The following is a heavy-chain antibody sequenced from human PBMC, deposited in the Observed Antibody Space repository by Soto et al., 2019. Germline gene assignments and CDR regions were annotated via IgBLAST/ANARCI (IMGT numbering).Heavy chain of an antibody. CDR1: GGSFSGYY. CDR2: INHSGST. D-gene: IGHD5-18*01. Sequence: SETLSLTCAVYGGSFSGYYWSWIRQPPGKGLEWIGEINHSGSTNYNPSLKSRVTISVDTSKNQFSLKLSSVTAADTAVYYCARGVSDTAMAPFDYWGQGTLVTVSS. J-gene: IGHJ4*02. CDR3: ARGVSDTAMAPFDY. V-gene: IGHV4-34*01.